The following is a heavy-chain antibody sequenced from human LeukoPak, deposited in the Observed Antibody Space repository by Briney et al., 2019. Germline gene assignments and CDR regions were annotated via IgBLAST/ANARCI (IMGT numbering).Heavy chain of an antibody. CDR1: GGGFGNYG. CDR3: ARVRGETQVTISNFSNKMEV. V-gene: IGHV1-69*06. J-gene: IGHJ6*04. D-gene: IGHD3-16*01. CDR2: VIPIFSTS. Sequence: ASVKVSCKASGGGFGNYGITWVRQAPGQGLEWVGGVIPIFSTSNYAPKFQARVTITADRSTSTAYMELRSLTSEDTAVYYCARVRGETQVTISNFSNKMEVWDKGPTVTVSS.